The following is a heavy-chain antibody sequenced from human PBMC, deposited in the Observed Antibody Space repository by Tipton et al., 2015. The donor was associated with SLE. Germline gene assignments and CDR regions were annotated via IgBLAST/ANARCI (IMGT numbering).Heavy chain of an antibody. CDR3: ARRGLLQRTSSWNYFDS. J-gene: IGHJ4*02. V-gene: IGHV4-59*08. D-gene: IGHD6-6*01. CDR2: IYYSGST. Sequence: TLSLTCTVSGGSITSYYWSWIRQPPGKGLEWIGSIYYSGSTYYNPSLKSRVTISLDTSDLSLKVSSVTAADTAMYYCARRGLLQRTSSWNYFDSWGQGTLVIVSS. CDR1: GGSITSYY.